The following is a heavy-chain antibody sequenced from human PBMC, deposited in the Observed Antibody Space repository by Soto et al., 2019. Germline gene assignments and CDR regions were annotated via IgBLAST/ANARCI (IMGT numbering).Heavy chain of an antibody. CDR2: IYYSGST. CDR3: ASSITIFGVVPQLDY. CDR1: GGSISSGGYY. V-gene: IGHV4-31*03. J-gene: IGHJ4*02. Sequence: SESLSLTCTVSGGSISSGGYYWSWIRQHPGKGLEWIGYIYYSGSTYYNPSLKSRVTISVDTSKNQFSLKLSSVTAADTAVYYCASSITIFGVVPQLDYWGQGTLVNVSS. D-gene: IGHD3-3*01.